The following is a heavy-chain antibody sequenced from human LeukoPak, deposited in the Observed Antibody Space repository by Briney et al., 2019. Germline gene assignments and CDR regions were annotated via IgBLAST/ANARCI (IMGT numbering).Heavy chain of an antibody. CDR1: GGSISSYY. CDR3: ASHKVGATNSGDY. V-gene: IGHV4-4*07. CDR2: IYTSGST. J-gene: IGHJ4*02. D-gene: IGHD1-26*01. Sequence: SETLSLTCTVSGGSISSYYWSWIRQPPGKGLEWIGRIYTSGSTNYNPSLKSRVTMSVDTSKNQFSLKLSPVTAADTAVYYCASHKVGATNSGDYWGQGTLVTVSS.